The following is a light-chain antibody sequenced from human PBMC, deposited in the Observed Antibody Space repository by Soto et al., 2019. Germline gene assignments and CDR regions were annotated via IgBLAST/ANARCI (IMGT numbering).Light chain of an antibody. Sequence: DIQMTQSPSTLSASVGDTVTITCRASHNIDIWLAWSRQMPGKAPNLLIYKASTLHSGVPSRLSGSGAGTEFTLTIRSMQADDVANYCCQQYRSLNTFGQGTKLEIK. CDR3: QQYRSLNT. CDR1: HNIDIW. CDR2: KAS. J-gene: IGKJ2*01. V-gene: IGKV1-5*03.